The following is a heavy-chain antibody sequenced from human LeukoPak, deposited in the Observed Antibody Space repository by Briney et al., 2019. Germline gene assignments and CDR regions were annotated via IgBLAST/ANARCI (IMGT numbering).Heavy chain of an antibody. CDR3: VAGSGWRFDY. J-gene: IGHJ4*02. V-gene: IGHV3-9*01. CDR1: GFTFSSYA. Sequence: GGSLRLSCAATGFTFSSYAMSWVRQAPGKGLEWVSGISWNSGSIGYADSVKGRFTISRDNAKNSLYVQMNSLRVEDTAVYYCVAGSGWRFDYWGQGTLVTVSS. D-gene: IGHD6-19*01. CDR2: ISWNSGSI.